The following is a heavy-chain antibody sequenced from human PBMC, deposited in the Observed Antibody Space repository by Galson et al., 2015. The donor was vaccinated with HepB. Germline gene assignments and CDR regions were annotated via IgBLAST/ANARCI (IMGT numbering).Heavy chain of an antibody. D-gene: IGHD3-22*01. Sequence: CAISGDSVSSGSAAWNWIRQSPSRGLEWLGRTYYRSKWFHDYAVSVDSRMTINPDTSKNQFSLLLNSVTPEDTAVYYCARVSRENFYDSSGYYSSFDAFDIWGQGTMVTVSS. CDR2: TYYRSKWFH. J-gene: IGHJ3*02. CDR1: GDSVSSGSAA. V-gene: IGHV6-1*01. CDR3: ARVSRENFYDSSGYYSSFDAFDI.